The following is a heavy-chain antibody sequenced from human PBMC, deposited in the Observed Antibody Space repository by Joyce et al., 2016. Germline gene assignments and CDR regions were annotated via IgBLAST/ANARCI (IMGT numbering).Heavy chain of an antibody. CDR3: AYSDYSSDWYPPDY. J-gene: IGHJ4*02. V-gene: IGHV3-21*01. CDR1: GFTFSSYS. D-gene: IGHD6-19*01. CDR2: ISSSSGYI. Sequence: GGSLRLPCAASGFTFSSYSMNWVRQAPGKELEWLSSISSSSGYIYYADSVKGRFTISRDNAKNSLYLQMNSLRAEDTAVYYCAYSDYSSDWYPPDYWGQRTLVTVSS.